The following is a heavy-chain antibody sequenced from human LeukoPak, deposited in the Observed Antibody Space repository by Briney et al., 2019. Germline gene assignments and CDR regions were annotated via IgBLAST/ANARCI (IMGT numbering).Heavy chain of an antibody. CDR1: GFTFSSYG. Sequence: PGRSLRLSCAASGFTFSSYGMHWVRQAPGKGLEWVAVIWYDGSNKYYADSVKGRFTISRDNSKNTLYLQMNSLRAEDTAVYYCARDSHYYDTKGVFDIWGQGTMVTVSS. CDR3: ARDSHYYDTKGVFDI. D-gene: IGHD3-22*01. V-gene: IGHV3-33*01. CDR2: IWYDGSNK. J-gene: IGHJ3*02.